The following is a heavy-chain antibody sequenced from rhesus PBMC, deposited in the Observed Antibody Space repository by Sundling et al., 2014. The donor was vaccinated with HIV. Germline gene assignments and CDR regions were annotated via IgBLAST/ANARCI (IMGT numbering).Heavy chain of an antibody. CDR2: ISGSGGST. CDR1: GGAITGYY. V-gene: IGHV4-173*01. CDR3: ARERGSRVDF. D-gene: IGHD5-42*01. Sequence: QVQLQESGPGAVKPSETLSLTCAVSGGAITGYYWSWIRQPPGKGLGWIGRISGSGGSTDYNPSLKRRVTISTDTSNNQFSLNLISVTAADTAVYYCARERGSRVDFWGQGVLVTVSS. J-gene: IGHJ4*01.